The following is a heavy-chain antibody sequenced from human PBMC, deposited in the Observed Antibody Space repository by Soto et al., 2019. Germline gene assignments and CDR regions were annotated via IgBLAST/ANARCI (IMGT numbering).Heavy chain of an antibody. Sequence: ASVKVSCKASGYTFTGYYMHWVRQAPGQGLEWMGWINPNTGGTNYAQKFQGRVTMTRDTSINTVYMELTGLRSDDTAVYYCARDEGFCKSTTCPGWLDPWGQGALVAVSS. CDR1: GYTFTGYY. J-gene: IGHJ5*02. V-gene: IGHV1-2*02. D-gene: IGHD2-2*01. CDR2: INPNTGGT. CDR3: ARDEGFCKSTTCPGWLDP.